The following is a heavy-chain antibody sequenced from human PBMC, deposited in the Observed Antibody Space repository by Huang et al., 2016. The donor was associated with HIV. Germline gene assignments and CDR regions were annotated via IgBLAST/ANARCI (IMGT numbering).Heavy chain of an antibody. V-gene: IGHV1-69*19. CDR1: GGTFSTSA. CDR2: IIPVVRTT. Sequence: QVQLVQSGAEVKKPGSSVKVSCKASGGTFSTSAISWVRQAPGQGLEWMGGIIPVVRTTTYAQRFQGRLTITADESTNTAHMELSRLRSDDTAVYFGATGQFYDQTKDDYYYGMDVWGQGTTVIVSS. J-gene: IGHJ6*02. D-gene: IGHD3-22*01. CDR3: ATGQFYDQTKDDYYYGMDV.